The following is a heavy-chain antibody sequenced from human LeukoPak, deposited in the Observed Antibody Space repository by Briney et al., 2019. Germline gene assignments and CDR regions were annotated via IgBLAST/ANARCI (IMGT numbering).Heavy chain of an antibody. D-gene: IGHD3-16*01. J-gene: IGHJ6*02. V-gene: IGHV4-30-4*08. Sequence: SWVRQPPGKGLEWIGYIYYSGSTYYNPSLKSRVTISVDTSKNQFSLKLSSVTAADTAVYFCARATDDEFYLYYGMDVWGQGTTVTVSS. CDR3: ARATDDEFYLYYGMDV. CDR2: IYYSGST.